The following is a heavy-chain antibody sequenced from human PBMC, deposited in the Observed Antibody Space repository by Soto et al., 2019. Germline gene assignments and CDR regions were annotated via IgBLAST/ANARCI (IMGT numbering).Heavy chain of an antibody. J-gene: IGHJ3*02. CDR1: GFTFSSYS. V-gene: IGHV3-48*01. Sequence: GGSLRLSCAASGFTFSSYSMNWVRQAPGKGLEWVSYISSSSSTIYYADSVKGRFTISRDNAKNSLYLQMNSLRAEDTAVYYCAAHISAYGVAMYAFDIWGQGTMVTVSS. D-gene: IGHD4-17*01. CDR2: ISSSSSTI. CDR3: AAHISAYGVAMYAFDI.